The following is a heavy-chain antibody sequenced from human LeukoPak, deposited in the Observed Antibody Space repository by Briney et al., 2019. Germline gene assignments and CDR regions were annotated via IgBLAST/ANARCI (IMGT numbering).Heavy chain of an antibody. V-gene: IGHV3-23*01. CDR1: GFTFNSYA. Sequence: PGGSLRLSCAASGFTFNSYAMSWVRQAPGKGLEWVSSVSGSGGRTYSADSVKGRFTISRDNSKNTLYLQINSLRAEDTSVYYRAKAQEYSPTWYSHYAGMAVWGQGTTVNVSS. CDR3: AKAQEYSPTWYSHYAGMAV. J-gene: IGHJ6*02. D-gene: IGHD6-13*01. CDR2: VSGSGGRT.